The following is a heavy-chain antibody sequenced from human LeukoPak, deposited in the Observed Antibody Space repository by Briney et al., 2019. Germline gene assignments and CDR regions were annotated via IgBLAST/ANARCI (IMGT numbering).Heavy chain of an antibody. CDR3: ARRGVYYSNYRFSDLYYMDV. Sequence: GGSLRLSCAASGFTFSRYAMSWVRQAPGKGLEWVSGSGSGGTTYYADSVKGRFTISRDNSKNTLYLQMNSLRAEDTAVYYCARRGVYYSNYRFSDLYYMDVWGKGTTVTVSS. CDR2: SGSGGTT. V-gene: IGHV3-23*01. CDR1: GFTFSRYA. J-gene: IGHJ6*03. D-gene: IGHD4-11*01.